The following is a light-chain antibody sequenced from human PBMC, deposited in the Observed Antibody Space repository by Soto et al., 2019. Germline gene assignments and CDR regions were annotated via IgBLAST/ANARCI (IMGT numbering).Light chain of an antibody. J-gene: IGKJ1*01. CDR1: QSISSW. V-gene: IGKV1-5*01. Sequence: DIQMTQSPSTLSASVGDRVTITCRASQSISSWLAWYQQKQGKAPKLLIYDDSSLESGDPSRFSGSGSGKEATLTISSLQPDDFATYYYQQYNSYSGTFGQGTKVEIK. CDR3: QQYNSYSGT. CDR2: DDS.